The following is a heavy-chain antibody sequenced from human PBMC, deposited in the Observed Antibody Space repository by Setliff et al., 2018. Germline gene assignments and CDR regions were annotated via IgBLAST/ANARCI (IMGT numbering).Heavy chain of an antibody. CDR2: ISSSSSTI. J-gene: IGHJ6*03. D-gene: IGHD2-2*01. CDR1: GFTFSSYS. V-gene: IGHV3-48*01. CDR3: ARVEGVPAPYYMDG. Sequence: GGSLRLSCAASGFTFSSYSMNWVRQAPGKGLEWVSYISSSSSTIYYADSVKGRFTISRDNAKNSLYLQMNSLRAEDTAVYYCARVEGVPAPYYMDGWGKGTTVTVSS.